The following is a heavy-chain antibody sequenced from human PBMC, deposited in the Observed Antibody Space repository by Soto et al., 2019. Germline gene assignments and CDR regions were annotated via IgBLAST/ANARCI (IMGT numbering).Heavy chain of an antibody. V-gene: IGHV4-31*03. D-gene: IGHD2-15*01. Sequence: ASETLSLTCTVSGGSISSGGYYWSWIRQHPGKGLEWIGYIYYSGSTYYNPSLKSRVTISVDTSKNQFSLKLSSVTAADTAVYYCVAPKRYCSGGSCYSGGYFQHWGQGTLVTVSS. CDR1: GGSISSGGYY. CDR2: IYYSGST. J-gene: IGHJ1*01. CDR3: VAPKRYCSGGSCYSGGYFQH.